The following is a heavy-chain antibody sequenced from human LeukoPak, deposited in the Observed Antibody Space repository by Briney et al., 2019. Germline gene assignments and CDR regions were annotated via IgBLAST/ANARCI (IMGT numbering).Heavy chain of an antibody. J-gene: IGHJ4*02. CDR1: GFTFSSYW. D-gene: IGHD3-16*01. CDR3: ARVQTMITFGGVNNYFDY. V-gene: IGHV3-74*01. Sequence: GGSLRLSCVASGFTFSSYWMHWVRQDPRKGLVWVSRINGDGRNINYADSVRGRFTISRDNAKNTLYLQMNTLRVEDTAVYYCARVQTMITFGGVNNYFDYWGQGTLVTVSS. CDR2: INGDGRNI.